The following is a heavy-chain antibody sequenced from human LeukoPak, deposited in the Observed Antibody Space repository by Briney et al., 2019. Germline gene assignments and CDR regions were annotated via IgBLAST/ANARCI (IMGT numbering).Heavy chain of an antibody. Sequence: GGSLRLSCAASGFTFSSYSMNWVRQAPGKGLEWVSSISSSSSYIYYADSVKGRFTISRDSAKNSLFLQMNSLRAEDTAVYYCARGSGSSLRYFDYWGQGTLVTVSS. CDR3: ARGSGSSLRYFDY. CDR1: GFTFSSYS. V-gene: IGHV3-21*04. CDR2: ISSSSSYI. J-gene: IGHJ4*02. D-gene: IGHD1-26*01.